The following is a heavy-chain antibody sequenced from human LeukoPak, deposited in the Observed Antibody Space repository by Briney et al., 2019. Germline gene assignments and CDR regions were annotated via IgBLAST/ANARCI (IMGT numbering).Heavy chain of an antibody. Sequence: GGSLRLSCAASGFTFSSYAMHWVRQAPGKGLEWVAVISYDGSNKYYAVSVKGRFTISRDNSKNTLYLQMNSLRAEDTAVYYCARVSSGWYVLIDYWGQGTLVTVSS. CDR3: ARVSSGWYVLIDY. D-gene: IGHD6-19*01. CDR1: GFTFSSYA. V-gene: IGHV3-30*04. J-gene: IGHJ4*02. CDR2: ISYDGSNK.